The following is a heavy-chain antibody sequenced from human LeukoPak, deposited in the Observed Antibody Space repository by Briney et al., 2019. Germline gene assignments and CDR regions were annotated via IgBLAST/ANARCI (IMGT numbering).Heavy chain of an antibody. CDR3: ATDRGWRTSGYYLYYFAY. D-gene: IGHD3-3*01. CDR2: IKDDGSEK. J-gene: IGHJ4*02. Sequence: GGSLRLSCAASGFIFTNYFMSWVRQAPGKGLEWVASIKDDGSEKYYVDSVRGRFTISRDNTMNSLYLQMGSLRAEDTAVYYCATDRGWRTSGYYLYYFAYWGQGTLAT. V-gene: IGHV3-7*01. CDR1: GFIFTNYF.